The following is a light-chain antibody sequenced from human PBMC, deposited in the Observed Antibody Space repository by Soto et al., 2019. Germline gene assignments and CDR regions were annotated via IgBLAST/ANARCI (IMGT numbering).Light chain of an antibody. CDR2: GNS. Sequence: QSALTQPPSVSGAPGQRVTISCTGSSSNIGAGYDVHWYQQLPGTAPKLLIYGNSNRPSGVPDRFSGSKSGTSASLAITGLQAEDEAEYYCQSHDSSLSGYVFGTGTKVTVL. V-gene: IGLV1-40*01. CDR1: SSNIGAGYD. CDR3: QSHDSSLSGYV. J-gene: IGLJ1*01.